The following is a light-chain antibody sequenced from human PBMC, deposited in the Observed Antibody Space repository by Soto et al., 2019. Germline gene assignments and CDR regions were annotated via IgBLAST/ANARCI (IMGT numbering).Light chain of an antibody. CDR1: SSNIKTNG. J-gene: IGLJ2*01. CDR3: TTWDDSLNGLI. V-gene: IGLV1-44*01. CDR2: SNS. Sequence: QSVLAQPPSASGTPGQPVTISCSGGSSNIKTNGVSWYQQVPGAAPKLLIYSNSQRPSGAPDRFSGSKSGTSASLAISGLQSEDEATYHCTTWDDSLNGLIFGGGTKLTVL.